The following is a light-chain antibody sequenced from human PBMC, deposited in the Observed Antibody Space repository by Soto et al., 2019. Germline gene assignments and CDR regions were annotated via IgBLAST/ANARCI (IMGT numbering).Light chain of an antibody. CDR3: HQTYSPPDT. V-gene: IGKV1-39*01. J-gene: IGKJ1*01. CDR1: QSIDTH. CDR2: EAS. Sequence: DIRMTQSPSSLSASVGDRVTITCRASQSIDTHLNWYQQHPGKAPNALIYEASNLQGGVPSRFSGSGSGTDFTLTISGLQPDDSATYYCHQTYSPPDTFXQGTKVDIK.